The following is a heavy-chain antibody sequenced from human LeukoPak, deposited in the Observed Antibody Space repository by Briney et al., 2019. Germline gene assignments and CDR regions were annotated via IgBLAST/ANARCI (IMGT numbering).Heavy chain of an antibody. CDR2: IYYSGST. J-gene: IGHJ5*02. V-gene: IGHV4-39*07. CDR3: ARSVRRLYGSGRSNWFDP. CDR1: GASISSSSHY. Sequence: SETLSLTCTVSGASISSSSHYWAWVLQPPGKGPEWIGSIYYSGSTYYNPSLRSRVTISLDTSKNQFSLKLSSVTAADTAVYYCARSVRRLYGSGRSNWFDPWGQGTLVTVSS. D-gene: IGHD3-10*01.